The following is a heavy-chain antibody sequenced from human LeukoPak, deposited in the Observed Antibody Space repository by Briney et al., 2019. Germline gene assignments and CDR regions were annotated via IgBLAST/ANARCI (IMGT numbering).Heavy chain of an antibody. J-gene: IGHJ5*02. Sequence: GGSLRLSCAASGFTFSSYWMSWVRQAPGKGLEWVANIKQDGSEKYYVDSVKGRFTISRDNAKNSLYLQMNSLRAEDTAVYYCASLSYYDFWSGYYSGDLWFDPWGQGTLVTVSS. CDR3: ASLSYYDFWSGYYSGDLWFDP. CDR2: IKQDGSEK. D-gene: IGHD3-3*01. V-gene: IGHV3-7*03. CDR1: GFTFSSYW.